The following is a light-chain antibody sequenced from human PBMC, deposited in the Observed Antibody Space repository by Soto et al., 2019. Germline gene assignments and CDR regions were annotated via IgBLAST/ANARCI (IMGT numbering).Light chain of an antibody. Sequence: QSVLTQPPSVSAAPGQTVTISCSGSSTDIGVNHVSWYQQFPGTAPKLLIYENNKRLPGIPDRFSGSKSGTSATLVITGLQTGDDADYYCETWDRSERRVFGTGTKLTVL. V-gene: IGLV1-51*02. CDR1: STDIGVNH. CDR3: ETWDRSERRV. CDR2: ENN. J-gene: IGLJ2*01.